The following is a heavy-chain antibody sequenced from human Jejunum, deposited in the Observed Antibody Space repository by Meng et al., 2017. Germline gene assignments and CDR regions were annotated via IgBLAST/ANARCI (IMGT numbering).Heavy chain of an antibody. CDR3: ARVGVGATTGFDY. CDR2: IFPGGSDI. J-gene: IGHJ4*02. V-gene: IGHV5-51*01. Sequence: GESLKISCKSSGYTFPNYWIGWVRQLPGKGLEWMGIIFPGGSDIRYSPSFQGQVTLSVDKSITTAYLQWSSLKASDSAMYYCARVGVGATTGFDYWGQGTLVTVSS. D-gene: IGHD2-15*01. CDR1: GYTFPNYW.